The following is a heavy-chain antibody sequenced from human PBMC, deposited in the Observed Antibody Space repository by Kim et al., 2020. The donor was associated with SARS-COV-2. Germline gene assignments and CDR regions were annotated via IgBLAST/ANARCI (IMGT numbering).Heavy chain of an antibody. J-gene: IGHJ4*02. CDR3: ARGKGSVVTPAGGFDY. V-gene: IGHV4-34*13. Sequence: SLKSRVTIAVDTSKNQFSLKLSSVTAADTAVYYCARGKGSVVTPAGGFDYWGQGTLVTVSS. D-gene: IGHD2-21*02.